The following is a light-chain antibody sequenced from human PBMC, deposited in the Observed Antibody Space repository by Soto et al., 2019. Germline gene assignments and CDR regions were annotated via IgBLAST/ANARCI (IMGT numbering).Light chain of an antibody. CDR1: SSDVDTYNY. J-gene: IGLJ2*01. CDR3: SSYTITHIPVI. CDR2: EVS. Sequence: QSALTQPASVSGSPGQSITISCTGTSSDVDTYNYVSWYQQHPGKAPKLMIYEVSNRPSGVSNRFSGSKSDNTASLTITGLQAEDEASYYCSSYTITHIPVIFGGGTKLTVL. V-gene: IGLV2-14*01.